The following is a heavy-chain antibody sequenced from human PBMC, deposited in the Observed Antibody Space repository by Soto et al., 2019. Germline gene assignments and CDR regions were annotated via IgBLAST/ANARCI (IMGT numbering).Heavy chain of an antibody. CDR3: VRKPPANRPLYGMDV. Sequence: SQTLSPPWGVSGDSVSANNSSWNWIRQSPSRGLEWLGRTYFRSKWNYDYAESVKSRLTITPDTTNNQISLQLNSVIPEDAAVYYCVRKPPANRPLYGMDVWGKGTKVTVS. V-gene: IGHV6-1*01. J-gene: IGHJ6*04. CDR2: TYFRSKWNY. CDR1: GDSVSANNSS.